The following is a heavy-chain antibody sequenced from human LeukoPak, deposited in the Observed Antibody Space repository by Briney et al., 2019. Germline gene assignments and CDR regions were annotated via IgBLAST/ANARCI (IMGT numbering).Heavy chain of an antibody. CDR1: GFTFSNYV. D-gene: IGHD1-14*01. V-gene: IGHV3-23*01. Sequence: SGGSLSLSCAASGFTFSNYVMSWVRQAPGKGLEWVSAVTGSGGDTYYSDSAKGRFTISRDNSKNTLYLQMNSLRAEDTAVYYCAKDRAARVRTFDYWGQGTLVTVSS. J-gene: IGHJ4*02. CDR3: AKDRAARVRTFDY. CDR2: VTGSGGDT.